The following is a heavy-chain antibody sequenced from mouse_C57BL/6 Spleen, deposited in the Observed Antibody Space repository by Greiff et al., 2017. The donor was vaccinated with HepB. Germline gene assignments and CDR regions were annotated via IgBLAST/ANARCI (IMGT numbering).Heavy chain of an antibody. D-gene: IGHD2-3*01. CDR1: AYTFTSYW. J-gene: IGHJ1*03. CDR3: ARDGYYAHFDV. Sequence: QVQLQQPGTELVKPGASVKRSGKAPAYTFTSYWRHWVRQRPGQGLDGMGNINPSNGGTNYNEKFKSKATLTVDKSSSTAYMQLSSLTSEDSAVYYCARDGYYAHFDVWGTGTTVTVSS. CDR2: INPSNGGT. V-gene: IGHV1-53*01.